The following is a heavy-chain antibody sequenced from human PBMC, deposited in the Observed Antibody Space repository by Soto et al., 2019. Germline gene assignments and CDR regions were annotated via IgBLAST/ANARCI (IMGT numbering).Heavy chain of an antibody. CDR1: GFTFDDYA. CDR2: ISWNSGSI. CDR3: AKDHYGSGSYLAFDI. D-gene: IGHD3-10*01. Sequence: GGSLRLSCAASGFTFDDYAMHWVRQAPGKGLEWVSGISWNSGSIGYADSVKGRFTISRDNAKNSLYLQMNSLRAEDTALYYCAKDHYGSGSYLAFDIWGQGTMVTVSS. J-gene: IGHJ3*02. V-gene: IGHV3-9*01.